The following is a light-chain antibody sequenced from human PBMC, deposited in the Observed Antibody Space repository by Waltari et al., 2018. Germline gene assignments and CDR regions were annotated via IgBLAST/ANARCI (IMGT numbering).Light chain of an antibody. Sequence: DIVLSQSPATLSLSPGERAILSCRASQSVSRYLAWYQQKPGQAPRLLIYDASNRATGIPVRFSGSGSGTDVTLTISSLGPEDFAVYYCLQHSDWPRFTFGPGTKVDIK. J-gene: IGKJ3*01. CDR3: LQHSDWPRFT. CDR1: QSVSRY. V-gene: IGKV3-11*01. CDR2: DAS.